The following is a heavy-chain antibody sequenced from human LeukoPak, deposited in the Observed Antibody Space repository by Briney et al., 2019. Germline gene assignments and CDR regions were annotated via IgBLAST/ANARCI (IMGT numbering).Heavy chain of an antibody. J-gene: IGHJ3*02. CDR1: GGSISSYY. CDR2: IYYSGST. V-gene: IGHV4-59*01. Sequence: SETLSLTCTVSGGSISSYYWSWIRQPPGKGLECIGYIYYSGSTNYNPSLKSRVTISVDTSKNQFSLKLSSVTAADTAVYYCARDGGRNDAFDIWGQGTMVTVSS. CDR3: ARDGGRNDAFDI. D-gene: IGHD1-26*01.